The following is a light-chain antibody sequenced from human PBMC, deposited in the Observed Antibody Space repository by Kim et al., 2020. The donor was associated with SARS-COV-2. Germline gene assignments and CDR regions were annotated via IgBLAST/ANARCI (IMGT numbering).Light chain of an antibody. V-gene: IGLV2-23*02. J-gene: IGLJ1*01. CDR1: SSDVGSYNL. Sequence: QSSTGACTGTSSDVGSYNLVSWYQHHPGKAPKLMIYEVSKRPSGVSDRFSGSKSANTASLTISGLQAEDEADYFCSSYAGSSTLYVFGTGTKVTVL. CDR3: SSYAGSSTLYV. CDR2: EVS.